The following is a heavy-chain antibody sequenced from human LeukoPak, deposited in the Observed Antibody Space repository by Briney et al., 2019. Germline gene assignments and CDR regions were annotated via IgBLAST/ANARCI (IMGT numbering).Heavy chain of an antibody. CDR2: IYTSGST. V-gene: IGHV4-61*02. J-gene: IGHJ4*02. D-gene: IGHD3-3*01. Sequence: PSETLSLTCTVSGGSISSGSYYWSWIRQPAGKGLEWIGRIYTSGSTNYNPSLKSRVTISVDTSKNQFSLKLSSVAAADTAVYYCARLDTIFGVAKGFDYWGQGTLVTVSS. CDR1: GGSISSGSYY. CDR3: ARLDTIFGVAKGFDY.